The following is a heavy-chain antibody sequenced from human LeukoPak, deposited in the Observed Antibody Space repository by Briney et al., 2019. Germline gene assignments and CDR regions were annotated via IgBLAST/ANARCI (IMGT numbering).Heavy chain of an antibody. CDR3: ARDPIRYCSGGSCYAGLAFDI. CDR1: GGTFSSYA. D-gene: IGHD2-15*01. V-gene: IGHV1-69*13. Sequence: ASVKVSCKASGGTFSSYAISWVRQAPGQGLEWMGGIMPIFGTANYAQKFQGRVTITADESTSTAYMELSSLRSEDTAVYYCARDPIRYCSGGSCYAGLAFDIWGQGTMVTVSS. CDR2: IMPIFGTA. J-gene: IGHJ3*02.